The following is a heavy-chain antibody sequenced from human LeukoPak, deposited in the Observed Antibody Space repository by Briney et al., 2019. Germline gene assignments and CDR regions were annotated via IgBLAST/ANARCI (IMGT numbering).Heavy chain of an antibody. D-gene: IGHD6-13*01. J-gene: IGHJ3*02. CDR1: GYTFTNYD. V-gene: IGHV1-8*01. CDR3: ARGNRLYTSSWSALAFDI. Sequence: ASVKDSCKASGYTFTNYDINWVRQATGQGLEWMGWMNPISGYTGFAQKFQGRVTMTGDTSISTAYMELSSLTSEDAAVYYCARGNRLYTSSWSALAFDIWGQGTMVTVSS. CDR2: MNPISGYT.